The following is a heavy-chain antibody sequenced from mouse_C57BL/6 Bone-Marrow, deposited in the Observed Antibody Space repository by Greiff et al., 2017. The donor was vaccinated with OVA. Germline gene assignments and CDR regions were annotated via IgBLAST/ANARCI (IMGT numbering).Heavy chain of an antibody. J-gene: IGHJ2*01. D-gene: IGHD1-1*02. CDR2: IYPGDGDT. CDR1: GYAFSSSW. CDR3: ARDYLDY. Sequence: VQLQESGPELVKPGASVKISCKASGYAFSSSWMNWVKQRPGKGLEWIGRIYPGDGDTNYNGKFKGKATLTADKSSSTAYMQLSSLTAEDSAVYFCARDYLDYWGKGTTLTVSS. V-gene: IGHV1-82*01.